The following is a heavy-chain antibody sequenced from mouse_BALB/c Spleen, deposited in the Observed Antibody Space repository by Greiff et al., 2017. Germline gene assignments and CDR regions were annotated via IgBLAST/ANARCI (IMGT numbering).Heavy chain of an antibody. J-gene: IGHJ1*01. CDR3: VRQDWGYFDV. V-gene: IGHV10-1*02. CDR2: IRSKSNNYAT. CDR1: GFTFNTYA. Sequence: EVHLVESGGGLVQPKGSLKLSCAASGFTFNTYAMNWVRQAPGKGLEWVARIRSKSNNYATYYADSVKDRFTISRDDSQSMLYLQMNNLKTEDTAMYYCVRQDWGYFDVWGAGTTVTVSS. D-gene: IGHD4-1*01.